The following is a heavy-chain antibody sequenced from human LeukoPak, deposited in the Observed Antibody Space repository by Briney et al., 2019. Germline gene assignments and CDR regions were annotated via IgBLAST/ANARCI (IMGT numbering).Heavy chain of an antibody. CDR2: ISGSGGST. J-gene: IGHJ4*02. Sequence: GGSLRLSCAASGFTFSSYAMSWVRQAPGKGLEWVSAISGSGGSTYYADSVKGRFTISRDNSKNTLYLQMNSLRAEDTAVYYCAKDLATYYYDSSGYFDYWGQGTLVTVSS. D-gene: IGHD3-22*01. CDR1: GFTFSSYA. V-gene: IGHV3-23*01. CDR3: AKDLATYYYDSSGYFDY.